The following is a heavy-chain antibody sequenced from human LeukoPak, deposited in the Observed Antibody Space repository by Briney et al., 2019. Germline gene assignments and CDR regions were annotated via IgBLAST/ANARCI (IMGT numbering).Heavy chain of an antibody. V-gene: IGHV4-39*07. CDR3: ARGGYYGSGNDFRFDP. CDR1: GDSISSSNCY. Sequence: SETLSLTCTVSGDSISSSNCYWGWIRQPPGKGLEWIGSIYFSGGTYYNASLKSRVTISVDTSKNQFSLKLSSVTAADTAIYYCARGGYYGSGNDFRFDPWGQGTLVTVSS. CDR2: IYFSGGT. D-gene: IGHD3-10*01. J-gene: IGHJ5*02.